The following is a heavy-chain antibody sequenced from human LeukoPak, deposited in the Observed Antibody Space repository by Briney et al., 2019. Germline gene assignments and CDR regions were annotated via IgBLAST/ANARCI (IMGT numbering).Heavy chain of an antibody. V-gene: IGHV3-7*03. D-gene: IGHD3-10*02. Sequence: VXQAPGXXXXWVGNIKQDGREKYYVDSVKGRFTISRDNAKNSLYLQMNSLRAEDTAVYYCARNFVRAVVRYWGQGTLVTVSS. CDR3: ARNFVRAVVRY. J-gene: IGHJ4*02. CDR2: IKQDGREK.